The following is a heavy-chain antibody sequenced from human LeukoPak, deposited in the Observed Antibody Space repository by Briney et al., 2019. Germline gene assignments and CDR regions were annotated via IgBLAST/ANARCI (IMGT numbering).Heavy chain of an antibody. CDR3: AKSWLAPLYYFDY. V-gene: IGHV3-23*01. J-gene: IGHJ4*02. CDR2: ISGSGGST. CDR1: GFTFSSYA. Sequence: PGGSLRLSCAASGFTFSSYAMSWVRQAPGKGLEWVSAISGSGGSTYYADSVKGRFTISRDNAKNTLYLQMNSLRAEDTAVYYCAKSWLAPLYYFDYWGQGTLVTVSS. D-gene: IGHD6-19*01.